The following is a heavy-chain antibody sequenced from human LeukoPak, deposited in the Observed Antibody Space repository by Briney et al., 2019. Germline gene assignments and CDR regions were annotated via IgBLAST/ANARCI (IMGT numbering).Heavy chain of an antibody. D-gene: IGHD6-13*01. J-gene: IGHJ4*02. CDR2: IYYSGST. V-gene: IGHV4-30-4*08. CDR3: ARVRVGIAAAAPDY. CDR1: GGSISSGDYY. Sequence: SETLSLTCTVSGGSISSGDYYWSWIRQPPGKGLEWIGYIYYSGSTYYNPSLKSRVTISVDTSKNQFSLKLSSVTVADTAVYYCARVRVGIAAAAPDYWGQGTLVTVSS.